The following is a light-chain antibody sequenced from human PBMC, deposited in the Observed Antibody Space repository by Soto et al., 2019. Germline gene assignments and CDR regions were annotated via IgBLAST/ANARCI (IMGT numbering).Light chain of an antibody. J-gene: IGLJ1*01. Sequence: QSALTQPPSASGSPGQSVTISCTGTSGDIVGYDYVSWYQQHPGKAPKLMIYEVTKRPLGVPDRFSGSKSGNTASLTVSGLQAEDEADYYCSSYAGSNNPYVFGTGTKLTVL. CDR3: SSYAGSNNPYV. CDR1: SGDIVGYDY. CDR2: EVT. V-gene: IGLV2-8*01.